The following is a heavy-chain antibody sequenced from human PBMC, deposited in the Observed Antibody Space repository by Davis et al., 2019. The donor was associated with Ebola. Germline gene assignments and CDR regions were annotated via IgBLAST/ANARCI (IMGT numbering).Heavy chain of an antibody. D-gene: IGHD7-27*01. V-gene: IGHV3-53*01. J-gene: IGHJ4*02. CDR3: ARDWAWGWIN. CDR1: GFIVSTNY. CDR2: IYAGRGT. Sequence: PGGSLRLSCAASGFIVSTNYMSWVRQAPGKGLEWVSVIYAGRGTSYADSVKGRFTISRDNSKNTHHLQMNSLRVEDTAIYYCARDWAWGWINWSQGTLVTVSS.